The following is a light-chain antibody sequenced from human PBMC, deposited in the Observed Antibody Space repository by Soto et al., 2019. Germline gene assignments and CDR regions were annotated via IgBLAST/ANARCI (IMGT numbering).Light chain of an antibody. CDR3: QQYGSLWLT. J-gene: IGKJ3*01. Sequence: EIVLTQSPGTLSLSPGERATRSCRASQSVSSGYLAWYQQKPGQAPRLLIYGASSRATGIPDRFSGSGSGTDFTLTISRLEPEDFAVYYCQQYGSLWLTFGPGTKVDIK. V-gene: IGKV3-20*01. CDR1: QSVSSGY. CDR2: GAS.